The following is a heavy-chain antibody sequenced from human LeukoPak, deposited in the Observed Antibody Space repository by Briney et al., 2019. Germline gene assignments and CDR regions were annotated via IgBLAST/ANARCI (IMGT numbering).Heavy chain of an antibody. D-gene: IGHD6-19*01. CDR2: ISSSGSTI. J-gene: IGHJ4*02. V-gene: IGHV3-48*03. CDR3: ARMKQWLVPYYFDY. Sequence: PGGSLRLSCAASGFTFSSYEMNWVRQAPGKGLEWVSYISSSGSTIYYADSVKGRFTISRDNAKNSLYLQVNSLRADDTAVYYCARMKQWLVPYYFDYWGQGTLVTVSS. CDR1: GFTFSSYE.